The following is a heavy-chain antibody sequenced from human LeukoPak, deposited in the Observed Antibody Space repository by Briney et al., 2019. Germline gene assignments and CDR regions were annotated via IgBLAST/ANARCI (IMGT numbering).Heavy chain of an antibody. V-gene: IGHV3-7*01. Sequence: GGSLRLSCNASGFAFTTKWMSWVRQAPGKGLEGVGYIKPDGSDKYYVDSVRGRFTISGDNAQDSLYLQMNSLRDEDSGVYYCARESREGLNPVSSFDYWGQGTHVTVSS. J-gene: IGHJ4*02. CDR1: GFAFTTKW. CDR3: ARESREGLNPVSSFDY. CDR2: IKPDGSDK. D-gene: IGHD5-24*01.